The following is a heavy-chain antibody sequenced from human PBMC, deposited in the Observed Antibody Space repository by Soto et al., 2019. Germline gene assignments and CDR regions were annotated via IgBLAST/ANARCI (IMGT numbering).Heavy chain of an antibody. Sequence: QVQLVQSGAEVKKPGPPVKVSCKPSGYTFTSYGITWVRQAPGQGLEWMGWISAYNGNTNYAQKLQGRVTMTTDTATSTAYMELRSLRSDDTAVYYCARVRSSGYYLDYWGQGTLVTVSS. CDR3: ARVRSSGYYLDY. CDR1: GYTFTSYG. V-gene: IGHV1-18*01. D-gene: IGHD3-22*01. CDR2: ISAYNGNT. J-gene: IGHJ4*02.